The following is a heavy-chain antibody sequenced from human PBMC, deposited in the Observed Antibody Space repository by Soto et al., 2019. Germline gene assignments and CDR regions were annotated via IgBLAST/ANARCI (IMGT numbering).Heavy chain of an antibody. Sequence: SVKVCCKASGGTFSGYGISWVRQAPGQGHEWMGXIXPXXXTXNXAXKXXXXVTISADEPTSTVYMDLSRLRSEDTAIYYCERGRAKAHFYYGMDVWGQGTAVTVSS. V-gene: IGHV1-69*13. J-gene: IGHJ6*01. CDR1: GGTFSGYG. CDR2: IXPXXXTX. CDR3: ERGRAKAHFYYGMDV.